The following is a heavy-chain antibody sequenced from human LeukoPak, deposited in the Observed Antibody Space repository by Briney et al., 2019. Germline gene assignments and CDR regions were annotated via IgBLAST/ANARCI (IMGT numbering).Heavy chain of an antibody. Sequence: GGSLRLSCSASGFSFIDFAMHWVRQAPGKGLEWVAVISYDGSNKYYADSVKGRFSISRDNSKNTLYLQMNSLRAEDTAVYYCAKDGQWLVHSPLRNYFDYWGQGTLVTVSS. J-gene: IGHJ4*02. D-gene: IGHD6-19*01. CDR3: AKDGQWLVHSPLRNYFDY. CDR2: ISYDGSNK. V-gene: IGHV3-30*04. CDR1: GFSFIDFA.